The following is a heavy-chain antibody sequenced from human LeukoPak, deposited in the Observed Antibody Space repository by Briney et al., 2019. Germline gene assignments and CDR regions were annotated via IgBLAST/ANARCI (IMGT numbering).Heavy chain of an antibody. CDR3: ARVSGWFDP. J-gene: IGHJ5*02. CDR2: IYYSGST. D-gene: IGHD3-10*01. CDR1: GGSISSYY. Sequence: PSXTLSLTCTVSGGSISSYYWSWIRQPPGKGLEWIGYIYYSGSTNYNPSLKSRVTISVDTSKNQFSLKLSSVTAADTAVYYCARVSGWFDPWGQGTLVTVSS. V-gene: IGHV4-59*01.